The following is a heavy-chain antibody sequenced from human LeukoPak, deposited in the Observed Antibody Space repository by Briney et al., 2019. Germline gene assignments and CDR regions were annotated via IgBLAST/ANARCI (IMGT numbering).Heavy chain of an antibody. D-gene: IGHD3-22*01. J-gene: IGHJ4*02. CDR2: IYHSGST. CDR1: GYSISSGYY. CDR3: AREVYDSSGYAFDY. Sequence: SETLSLTCTVSGYSISSGYYWGWIRQPPGKGLEWIGSIYHSGSTYYNPSLKSRVTISVDTSKNQFSLKLSSVTAADTAVYYCAREVYDSSGYAFDYWGQGTLVTVSS. V-gene: IGHV4-38-2*02.